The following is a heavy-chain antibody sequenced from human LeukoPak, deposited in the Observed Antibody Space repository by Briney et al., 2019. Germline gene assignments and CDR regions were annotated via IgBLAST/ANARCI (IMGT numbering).Heavy chain of an antibody. CDR2: IYPYSGDT. CDR1: GYTFTVYS. V-gene: IGHV1-2*02. Sequence: ASVKVSCKASGYTFTVYSIHWVRQAPGQGPEWMGWIYPYSGDTNYAQNFQGRVTMTRDTSISTAYMELSSLKSDDTAVYYCARDRNSGSSLDIWGQGTMLTVSS. CDR3: ARDRNSGSSLDI. J-gene: IGHJ3*02. D-gene: IGHD6-6*01.